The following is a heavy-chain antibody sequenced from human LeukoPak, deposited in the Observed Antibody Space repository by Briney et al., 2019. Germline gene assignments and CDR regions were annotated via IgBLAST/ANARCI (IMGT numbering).Heavy chain of an antibody. CDR1: GFTFSSYA. D-gene: IGHD3-3*01. CDR3: ARDTGPDFWSGYSDY. V-gene: IGHV3-64*01. Sequence: GGSLRLSCAASGFTFSSYAMHWVRQAPGKGLEYVSAISSNGGSTYYANSVKGRFTISRDNSKNTLYLQMGSLRAEDMAVYYCARDTGPDFWSGYSDYWGQGTLVTVSS. J-gene: IGHJ4*02. CDR2: ISSNGGST.